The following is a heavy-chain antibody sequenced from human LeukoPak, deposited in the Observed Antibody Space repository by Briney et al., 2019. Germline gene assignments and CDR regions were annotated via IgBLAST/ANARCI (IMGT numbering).Heavy chain of an antibody. CDR3: ARQSKIPPTVIGAFDI. D-gene: IGHD4-17*01. V-gene: IGHV1-2*02. CDR1: GYTFTGYY. J-gene: IGHJ3*02. Sequence: GASVTVSCKASGYTFTGYYMHWVRQAPGQGLEWMGWINPNSGGTNYAQKFQGRVTMTRDTSISTAYMELSRLRSDDTAVYYCARQSKIPPTVIGAFDIWGQGTMVTVSS. CDR2: INPNSGGT.